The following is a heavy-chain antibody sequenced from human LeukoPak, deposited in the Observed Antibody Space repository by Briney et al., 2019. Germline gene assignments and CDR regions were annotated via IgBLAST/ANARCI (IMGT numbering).Heavy chain of an antibody. Sequence: GGSLRLSCAASEFTFNRFGMDWVRRAPGKGLEWVSYISSSGTNTYYAASVEGRFTISRDNAKDSVFLQMTSLRAEDTAVYFCARRTTLVGQSYSYYYFMDVWGKGTTVIVSS. D-gene: IGHD1-26*01. CDR3: ARRTTLVGQSYSYYYFMDV. CDR2: ISSSGTNT. V-gene: IGHV3-48*04. J-gene: IGHJ6*03. CDR1: EFTFNRFG.